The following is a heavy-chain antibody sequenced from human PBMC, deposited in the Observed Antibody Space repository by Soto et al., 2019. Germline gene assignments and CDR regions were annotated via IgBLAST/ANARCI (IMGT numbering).Heavy chain of an antibody. D-gene: IGHD3-9*01. Sequence: QVQLQESGPGLVKPSGTLSLTCAVSGGSISSSNWWSWVRQPPGKGLEWIGETDHSGGTNYNPSLKGRVTISVDKSKIQFSLKLSSVTAADTAVYYCARSGNYDIRRYFDYWGQGTLFTVSS. CDR2: TDHSGGT. CDR1: GGSISSSNW. V-gene: IGHV4-4*02. CDR3: ARSGNYDIRRYFDY. J-gene: IGHJ4*02.